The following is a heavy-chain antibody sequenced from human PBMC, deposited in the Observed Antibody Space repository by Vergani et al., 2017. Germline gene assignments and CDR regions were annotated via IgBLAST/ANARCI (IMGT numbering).Heavy chain of an antibody. D-gene: IGHD6-6*01. CDR2: IYDSRNN. CDR3: ARHLRQLARNDVFDI. Sequence: QLQLQESGPRLVKPSETLSLTCSLSGMSISNNNYYWGWLRQPPGKGLEWIGSIYDSRNNNYSPSLKSRVSISVDTSKNKFSLNLTSVTAADTAVYYCARHLRQLARNDVFDIWGHGTLVTVSS. J-gene: IGHJ3*02. CDR1: GMSISNNNYY. V-gene: IGHV4-39*01.